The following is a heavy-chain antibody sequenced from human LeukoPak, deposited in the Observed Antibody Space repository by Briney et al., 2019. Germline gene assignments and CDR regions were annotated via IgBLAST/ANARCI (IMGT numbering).Heavy chain of an antibody. D-gene: IGHD3-22*01. CDR1: GGSISSYY. CDR2: IYYSGST. J-gene: IGHJ5*02. V-gene: IGHV4-59*01. Sequence: SETLSLTCTVSGGSISSYYWSWIRQPPGKGLEWIGYIYYSGSTNYNPSLKSRVTISVDTSKNQFSLKLSSVTAADTAVYYCARDPGSSDYFGIFDPWGQGTLVTVSS. CDR3: ARDPGSSDYFGIFDP.